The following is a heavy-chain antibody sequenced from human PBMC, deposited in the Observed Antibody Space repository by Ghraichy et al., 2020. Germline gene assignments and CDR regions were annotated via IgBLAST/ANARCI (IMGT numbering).Heavy chain of an antibody. CDR1: GFTFSTYS. V-gene: IGHV3-21*01. CDR2: ISSSSSHI. J-gene: IGHJ6*02. CDR3: ARDRGGPDYYGSGSPTYFFYYGMDV. D-gene: IGHD3-10*01. Sequence: AGSLRLSCAVSGFTFSTYSMNWVRQAPGKGLEWVSSISSSSSHISYADSVKGRFTLSRDNAKNSLFLQMNSLRAEDTAVYYCARDRGGPDYYGSGSPTYFFYYGMDVWGQGTTVTVSS.